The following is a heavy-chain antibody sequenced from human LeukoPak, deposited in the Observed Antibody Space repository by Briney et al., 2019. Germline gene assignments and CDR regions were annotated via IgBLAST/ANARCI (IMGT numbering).Heavy chain of an antibody. Sequence: PSETLSLTCTVSGVSISSYYWSWIRQPPGKGLEWIGYIYYSGSTNYNPSLKSRVTISVDTSKNQFSLKLSSVTAADTAVYYCARGDIPVVVAATSLHAFDIWGQGTMVTVSS. D-gene: IGHD2-15*01. CDR2: IYYSGST. CDR1: GVSISSYY. CDR3: ARGDIPVVVAATSLHAFDI. V-gene: IGHV4-59*12. J-gene: IGHJ3*02.